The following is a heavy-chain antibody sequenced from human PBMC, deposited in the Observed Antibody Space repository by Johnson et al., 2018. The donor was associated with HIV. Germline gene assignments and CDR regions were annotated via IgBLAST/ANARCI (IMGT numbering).Heavy chain of an antibody. CDR3: ARVKGITVFGVVRPHGAFDI. D-gene: IGHD3-3*01. CDR1: GFTFSRYA. Sequence: VQLVESGGGLVQPGGSLRLSCIGSGFTFSRYAMSWVRQTPGKRLEWVSAISNSGGATHYADSVKGRFRISRYNSKNTLYLQMNSLRVEDTAVYYCARVKGITVFGVVRPHGAFDIWGQGTMVTVSS. CDR2: ISNSGGAT. V-gene: IGHV3-23*04. J-gene: IGHJ3*02.